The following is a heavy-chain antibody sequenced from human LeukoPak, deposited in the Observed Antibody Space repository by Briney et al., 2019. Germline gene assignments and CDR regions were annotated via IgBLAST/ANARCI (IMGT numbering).Heavy chain of an antibody. Sequence: GGSLRLSCAASGFTFTSAWMSWVRQAPGKGLEWVGRIKGETAAGAPDYVASVKGRFTISRDDSKNTLFLQMNSLKTEDTAVYYCITGDYDFWNGFYSPNHYFDYWGQGTLVTVSS. V-gene: IGHV3-15*01. J-gene: IGHJ4*02. CDR1: GFTFTSAW. CDR3: ITGDYDFWNGFYSPNHYFDY. CDR2: IKGETAAGAP. D-gene: IGHD3-3*01.